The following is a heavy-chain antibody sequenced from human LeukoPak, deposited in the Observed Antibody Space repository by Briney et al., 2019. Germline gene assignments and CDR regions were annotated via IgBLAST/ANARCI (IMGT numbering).Heavy chain of an antibody. D-gene: IGHD3-22*01. CDR1: GGSFSGYY. CDR2: INHSGST. CDR3: ASTTWYYYDSSGYYYERDY. V-gene: IGHV4-34*01. Sequence: PETLSLTCAVYGGSFSGYYWSWIRQPPGKGLEWIGEINHSGSTNYNPSLKSRVTISVDTSKNQFSLKLSSVTAADTAVYYCASTTWYYYDSSGYYYERDYWGQGTLVTVSS. J-gene: IGHJ4*02.